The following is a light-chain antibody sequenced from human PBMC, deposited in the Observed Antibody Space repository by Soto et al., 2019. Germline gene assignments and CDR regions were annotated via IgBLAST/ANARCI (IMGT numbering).Light chain of an antibody. Sequence: DIVMTQSPDSLAVSLGERATINCKSSQSVLYSSNNKNYLAWYQQKPGQPPKLLIYWASTRESGVPDRFSGSGSGTDFTLTISSLQAEDVAVYYCQQFYGTPFGFGGGTKVEIK. J-gene: IGKJ4*01. V-gene: IGKV4-1*01. CDR3: QQFYGTPFG. CDR1: QSVLYSSNNKNY. CDR2: WAS.